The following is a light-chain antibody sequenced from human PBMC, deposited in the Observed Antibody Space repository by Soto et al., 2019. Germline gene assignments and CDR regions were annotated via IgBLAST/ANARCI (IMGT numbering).Light chain of an antibody. V-gene: IGKV3-15*01. CDR3: QQYFNWPPYT. CDR2: GAS. Sequence: EIVLTQSPATVSVSPGERATLSCRASKSIETHLAWYQQRPGQAPRLLIFGASNRATGIPARFSGSGSGTDFTLTISSLQSEDSAVYYCQQYFNWPPYTFGQGTKLEIK. J-gene: IGKJ2*01. CDR1: KSIETH.